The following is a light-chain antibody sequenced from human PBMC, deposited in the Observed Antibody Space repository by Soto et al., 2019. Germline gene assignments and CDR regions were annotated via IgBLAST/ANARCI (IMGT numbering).Light chain of an antibody. CDR1: SSDVGGYDY. V-gene: IGLV2-8*01. Sequence: QSVLTQPPSASGSPGQSVTISCTGTSSDVGGYDYVSWYQQHPGKTPKLMIYGVNKRPSGVPDRFSGSKSGNTASLTVSGLQAEDEADYYCSSYAGSNNPVLFGGGTKLTVL. J-gene: IGLJ2*01. CDR3: SSYAGSNNPVL. CDR2: GVN.